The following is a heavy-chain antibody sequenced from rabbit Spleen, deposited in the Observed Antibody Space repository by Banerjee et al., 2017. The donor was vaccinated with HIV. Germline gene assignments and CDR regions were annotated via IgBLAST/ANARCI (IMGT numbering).Heavy chain of an antibody. D-gene: IGHD1-1*01. CDR1: GFSFSSSDY. J-gene: IGHJ4*01. CDR3: ARALYSGTVNNL. Sequence: QSLEESGGGLVQPEGSLTLTCKASGFSFSSSDYICWVRQAPGKGLEWISCIAGSSSGFTYSATWATGRFTISKTSSTTVTLQMTSLTAADTATYFCARALYSGTVNNLWGPGTLVTVS. V-gene: IGHV1S40*01. CDR2: IAGSSSGFT.